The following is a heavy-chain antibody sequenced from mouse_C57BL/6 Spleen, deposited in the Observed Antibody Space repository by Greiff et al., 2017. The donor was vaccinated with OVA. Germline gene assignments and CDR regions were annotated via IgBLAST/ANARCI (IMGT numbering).Heavy chain of an antibody. CDR2: IDPNSGGT. CDR3: ARQSTMVTTWAMDY. J-gene: IGHJ4*01. V-gene: IGHV1-72*01. CDR1: GYTFTSYW. Sequence: QVQLQQPGAELVKPGASVKLSCKASGYTFTSYWMHWVKQRPGRGLEWTGRIDPNSGGTKYNEKFKSKATLTVDKPSSTAYMQLSSLTSEDSAVYYCARQSTMVTTWAMDYWGQGTSVTVSS. D-gene: IGHD2-1*01.